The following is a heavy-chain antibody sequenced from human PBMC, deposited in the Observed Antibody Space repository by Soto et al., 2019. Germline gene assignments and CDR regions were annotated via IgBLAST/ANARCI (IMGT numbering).Heavy chain of an antibody. CDR3: ARYQTTYYDFWSGYRNWFDP. Sequence: ASETLSLTCTVSGGSISSYYWSWIRQPPGKGLEWIGYIYYSGSTNYNPSLKSRVTISVDTSKNQFSLKLSSVTAADTAVYYCARYQTTYYDFWSGYRNWFDPWGQGTLVTVSS. CDR1: GGSISSYY. V-gene: IGHV4-59*08. J-gene: IGHJ5*02. CDR2: IYYSGST. D-gene: IGHD3-3*01.